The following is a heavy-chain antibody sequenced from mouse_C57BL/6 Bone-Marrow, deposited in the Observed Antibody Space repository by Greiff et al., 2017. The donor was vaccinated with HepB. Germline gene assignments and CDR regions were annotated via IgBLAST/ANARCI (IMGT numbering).Heavy chain of an antibody. CDR1: GYTFTSYW. Sequence: EVQLQQSGTVLARPGASVKMSCKTSGYTFTSYWMHWVKQRPGQGLEWIGAIYPGNSDTSYNQKFKGKAKLTAVTSASTAYMELSSLTNEDSAVYYCTSSRGRITTVVATGGFAYWGQGTLVTVSA. CDR2: IYPGNSDT. CDR3: TSSRGRITTVVATGGFAY. J-gene: IGHJ3*01. D-gene: IGHD1-1*01. V-gene: IGHV1-5*01.